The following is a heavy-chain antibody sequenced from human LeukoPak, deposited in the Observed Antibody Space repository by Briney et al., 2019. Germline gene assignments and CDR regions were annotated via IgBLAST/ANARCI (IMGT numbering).Heavy chain of an antibody. D-gene: IGHD5-18*01. Sequence: PGGSLRLSCAASGFTFSSYWMSWVRQAPGKGLEWVANIKQDGSEKYYVDSVKGRFTISRDNAKNSLYLQMNSLRAEDTAVYYCARVGWIQLWYGDYWGQGTLVTVSS. CDR2: IKQDGSEK. CDR1: GFTFSSYW. V-gene: IGHV3-7*01. J-gene: IGHJ4*02. CDR3: ARVGWIQLWYGDY.